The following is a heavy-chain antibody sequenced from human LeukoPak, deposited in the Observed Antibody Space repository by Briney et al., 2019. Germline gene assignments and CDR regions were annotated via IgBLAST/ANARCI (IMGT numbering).Heavy chain of an antibody. CDR1: GGSFSGYY. J-gene: IGHJ3*02. CDR3: ARGDVEDAFDI. D-gene: IGHD5-24*01. Sequence: SETLSLTCAVYGGSFSGYYWSWIRQPPGKGLEWIGEINHSGSTNYNPSLKSRVTISVDTSKNQFSLKLSSVTAADTAVYYCARGDVEDAFDIWGQGTMVTVSS. V-gene: IGHV4-34*01. CDR2: INHSGST.